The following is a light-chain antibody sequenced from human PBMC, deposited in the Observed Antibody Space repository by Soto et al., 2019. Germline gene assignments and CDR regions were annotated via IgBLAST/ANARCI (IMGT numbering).Light chain of an antibody. V-gene: IGKV3-11*01. CDR1: QNVSNY. CDR3: QQRRNWYT. CDR2: DAS. J-gene: IGKJ2*01. Sequence: EIVLTQSPATLSLSPGERATLSCRASQNVSNYLGWYQQKPGQAPRLLIYDASNRATGIPARFSGSGSGTAFTLTISSLEPEDFAVYYCQQRRNWYTFGQGKKLEIK.